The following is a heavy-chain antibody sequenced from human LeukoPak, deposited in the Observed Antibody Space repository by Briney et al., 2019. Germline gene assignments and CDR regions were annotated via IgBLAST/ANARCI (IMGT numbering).Heavy chain of an antibody. CDR2: VSHSGST. D-gene: IGHD2-2*01. Sequence: PETLSLTCTVSGGSITSYYWSWIRQPPGKGLEWIGFVSHSGSTNYNPSLKSRVTISVDTSKNQFSLKLSSVTAADTAVYYCASGGYCSTTTCYPNWFDPWGQGTLVTVSS. V-gene: IGHV4-59*01. J-gene: IGHJ5*02. CDR3: ASGGYCSTTTCYPNWFDP. CDR1: GGSITSYY.